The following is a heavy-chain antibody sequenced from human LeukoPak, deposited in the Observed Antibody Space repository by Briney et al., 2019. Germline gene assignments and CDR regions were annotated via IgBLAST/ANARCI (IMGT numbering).Heavy chain of an antibody. CDR2: IRYDGSNK. CDR3: AREIGYGMDV. Sequence: GGSLRLSCAASGFTFSSYGMHWVRQAPGKGLEWVAVIRYDGSNKNYVDSVKGRFTISRDDSKNTLYLEMNSLRAEDTAVYYCAREIGYGMDVWGQGTTVTVSS. D-gene: IGHD3-22*01. V-gene: IGHV3-33*01. CDR1: GFTFSSYG. J-gene: IGHJ6*02.